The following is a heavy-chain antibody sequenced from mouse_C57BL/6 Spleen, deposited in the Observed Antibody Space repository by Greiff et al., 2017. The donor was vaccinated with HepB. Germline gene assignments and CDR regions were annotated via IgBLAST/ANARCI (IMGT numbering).Heavy chain of an antibody. CDR1: GYTFTDYN. CDR3: ARKNDYDDFYYAMDY. D-gene: IGHD2-4*01. CDR2: INPNNGGT. Sequence: EVQLPQSGPELVKPGASVKMSCKASGYTFTDYNMHWVKQSHGKSLEWIGYINPNNGGTSYNQKFKGKATLTVNKSSSTAYMELRSLTSEDSAVYYCARKNDYDDFYYAMDYWGQGTSVTVSS. V-gene: IGHV1-22*01. J-gene: IGHJ4*01.